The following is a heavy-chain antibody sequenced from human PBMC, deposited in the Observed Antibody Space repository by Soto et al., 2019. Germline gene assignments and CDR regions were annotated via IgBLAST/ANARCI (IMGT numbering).Heavy chain of an antibody. V-gene: IGHV4-59*08. CDR3: ARRPPPNYGMDV. CDR1: GDSINSHY. CDR2: IYYSGST. Sequence: QVQLQESGPGLLKPSETLSLTCTVSGDSINSHYWNWIRQPPGKGLEWIGYIYYSGSTNYNPSLKGRVALSVDTSKNQFSLRLSSVTAADTAVYYCARRPPPNYGMDVWGQGTTVTVSS. J-gene: IGHJ6*02.